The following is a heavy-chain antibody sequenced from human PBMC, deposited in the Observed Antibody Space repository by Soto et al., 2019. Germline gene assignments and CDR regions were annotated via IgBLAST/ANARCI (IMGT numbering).Heavy chain of an antibody. CDR1: GGSISSYY. J-gene: IGHJ6*02. CDR3: ARVSGIRYYYGMDV. D-gene: IGHD3-10*01. V-gene: IGHV4-59*01. Sequence: KASETLSLTCTVSGGSISSYYWSWIRQPPGKGLEWIGYIYYSGSTNYNPSLKSRVTISVDTSKNQFSLKLSSVTAADTAVYYCARVSGIRYYYGMDVWGQGTTVTVSS. CDR2: IYYSGST.